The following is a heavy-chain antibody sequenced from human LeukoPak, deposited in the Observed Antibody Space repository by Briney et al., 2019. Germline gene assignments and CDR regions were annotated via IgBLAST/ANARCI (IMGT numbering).Heavy chain of an antibody. V-gene: IGHV3-64D*06. CDR3: VQAGDSSSWKFAS. J-gene: IGHJ4*02. D-gene: IGHD6-13*01. CDR2: ISSNWGST. Sequence: GGSLRLSCSASGFTFSSYSMHWVRQAPGKGLEYVSAISSNWGSTYYADSVKGRFTISRDNSKNTLYLQMSSLRAEATAVSSCVQAGDSSSWKFASWGQGNLVTVSS. CDR1: GFTFSSYS.